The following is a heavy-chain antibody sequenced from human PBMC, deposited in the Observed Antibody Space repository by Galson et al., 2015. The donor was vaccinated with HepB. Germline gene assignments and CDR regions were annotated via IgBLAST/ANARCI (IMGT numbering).Heavy chain of an antibody. D-gene: IGHD6-13*01. CDR2: ISSNGGST. J-gene: IGHJ4*02. CDR1: GFTFSSYA. Sequence: SLRLSCAASGFTFSSYAMHWVHQAPGKGLEYVSAISSNGGSTYYADSVKGRFTISRDNSKNTLYLQMSSLRAEDTAVYYCVKAASAIAAGLSDYWGQGTLVTVSS. V-gene: IGHV3-64D*06. CDR3: VKAASAIAAGLSDY.